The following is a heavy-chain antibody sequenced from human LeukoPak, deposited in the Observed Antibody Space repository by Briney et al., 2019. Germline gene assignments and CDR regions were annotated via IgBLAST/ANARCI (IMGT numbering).Heavy chain of an antibody. CDR3: ARDLSPGDEAFDI. CDR2: ISSSSSYI. Sequence: PGGSLRLSCAASGFTFDDYTMHWVRQAPGKGLEWVSSISSSSSYIYYADSVKGRFTISRDNAKNSLYLQMNSLRAEDTAVYYCARDLSPGDEAFDIWGQGTMVTVSS. CDR1: GFTFDDYT. J-gene: IGHJ3*02. D-gene: IGHD2/OR15-2a*01. V-gene: IGHV3-21*01.